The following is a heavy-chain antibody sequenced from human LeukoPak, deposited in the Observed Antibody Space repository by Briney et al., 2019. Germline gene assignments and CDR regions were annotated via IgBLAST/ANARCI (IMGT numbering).Heavy chain of an antibody. CDR2: IYYTGST. V-gene: IGHV4-39*01. CDR3: ARRSYDGGYFDY. CDR1: GGSISSNRYY. D-gene: IGHD3-22*01. Sequence: SATLSLTCTVSGGSISSNRYYWGWVRQPPGKGLEWIGSIYYTGSTYYNPSLKSRVTISVDTSKNQFSLKLSSVTAADTAVYYCARRSYDGGYFDYWGQGTLVT. J-gene: IGHJ4*02.